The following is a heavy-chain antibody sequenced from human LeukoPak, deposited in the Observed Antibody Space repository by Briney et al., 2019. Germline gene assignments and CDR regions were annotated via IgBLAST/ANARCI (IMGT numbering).Heavy chain of an antibody. V-gene: IGHV3-30*03. CDR3: ARRWSFDH. Sequence: AGGSLRLSCAASGFTFSDYYMSWVRQAPGKGLEWVAVISYDESDKYYADSVKGRFTISRDNSKNTLYLQMNSLRVEDTAVYYCARRWSFDHWGQGTLVTVSS. CDR1: GFTFSDYY. D-gene: IGHD6-13*01. CDR2: ISYDESDK. J-gene: IGHJ4*02.